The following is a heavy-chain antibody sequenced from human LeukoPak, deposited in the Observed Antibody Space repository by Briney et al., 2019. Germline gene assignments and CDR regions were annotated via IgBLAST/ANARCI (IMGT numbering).Heavy chain of an antibody. J-gene: IGHJ5*02. Sequence: PSETLSLTCAVYGGSFSGYYWSWIRQPPGKGLEWIGEINHSGSTNYNPSLKSRVTISVDTSKNQFSLKLSPVTAADTAVYYCARANRMVYAIRHTWFDPWGQGTLVTVSS. V-gene: IGHV4-34*01. D-gene: IGHD2-8*01. CDR1: GGSFSGYY. CDR2: INHSGST. CDR3: ARANRMVYAIRHTWFDP.